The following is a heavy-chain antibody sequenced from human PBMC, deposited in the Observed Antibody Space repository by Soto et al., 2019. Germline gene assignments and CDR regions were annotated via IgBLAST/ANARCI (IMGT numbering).Heavy chain of an antibody. D-gene: IGHD3-9*01. J-gene: IGHJ6*02. V-gene: IGHV4-4*02. CDR2: IFHSGST. CDR3: AREGFADILTGYYKGYYGMDV. Sequence: SETLSLTCAVSGGSIRSNNWWSWVRQPPGKGLEWIGEIFHSGSTYYNPSLKSRVTISVDTSKNQFSLKLSSVTAADTAVDYCAREGFADILTGYYKGYYGMDVWGQGTTVTVSS. CDR1: GGSIRSNNW.